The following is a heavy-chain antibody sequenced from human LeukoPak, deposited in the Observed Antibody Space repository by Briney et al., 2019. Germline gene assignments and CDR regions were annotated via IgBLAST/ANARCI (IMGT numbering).Heavy chain of an antibody. J-gene: IGHJ5*02. CDR1: GGSISSGGYS. CDR2: IYHSGST. V-gene: IGHV4-30-2*01. D-gene: IGHD5-12*01. CDR3: ARNSGYDSWGDWFDP. Sequence: SQTLSLTCAVSGGSISSGGYSWSWIRQPPGKGLEWIGYIYHSGSTYFNPSLKSRVTISVDRSKNQYSLKLSSVTAADTAVYYCARNSGYDSWGDWFDPWGQGTLVTVSS.